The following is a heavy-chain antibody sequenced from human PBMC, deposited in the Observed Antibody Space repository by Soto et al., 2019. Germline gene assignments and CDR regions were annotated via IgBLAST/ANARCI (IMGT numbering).Heavy chain of an antibody. V-gene: IGHV3-23*01. CDR1: GFTFSSYA. CDR2: ISGSAGST. Sequence: GGSLRLSCAASGFTFSSYAMSWVRQAPGKGLEWVSAISGSAGSTYYADSVKGRLTISRDNSKNTLYLQMNSLRAEDTAVYYCAKDRPSAHIVVVTAIPDAFDIWGQGTMVTVSS. D-gene: IGHD2-21*02. CDR3: AKDRPSAHIVVVTAIPDAFDI. J-gene: IGHJ3*02.